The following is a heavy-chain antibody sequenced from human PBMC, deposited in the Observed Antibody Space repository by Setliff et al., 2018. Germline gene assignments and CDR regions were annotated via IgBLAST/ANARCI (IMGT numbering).Heavy chain of an antibody. D-gene: IGHD3-9*01. J-gene: IGHJ6*04. CDR3: ARHALSFDSAWDV. Sequence: ETLSLTCSVSGASTTSYYWSWIRQPPGKGLEWIAYIHNNGRIKYNPALKSRVTISLDTSKNQFSLNLNSATAADTAVYYCARHALSFDSAWDVWGKGTTVTVSS. V-gene: IGHV4-59*08. CDR1: GASTTSYY. CDR2: IHNNGRI.